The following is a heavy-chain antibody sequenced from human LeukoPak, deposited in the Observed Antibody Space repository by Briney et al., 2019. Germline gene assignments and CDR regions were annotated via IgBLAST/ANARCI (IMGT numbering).Heavy chain of an antibody. V-gene: IGHV1-8*01. Sequence: ASVKVSCKASGYTFTSYDINWVRQATGQGLEWMGWMNPNSGNTGYAQKFQGRVTMTRNTSISTAYMELSSLRFEDTAVYYCARGPAYYYDSSGYPDPWGQGTLVTVSS. CDR2: MNPNSGNT. J-gene: IGHJ5*02. CDR1: GYTFTSYD. D-gene: IGHD3-22*01. CDR3: ARGPAYYYDSSGYPDP.